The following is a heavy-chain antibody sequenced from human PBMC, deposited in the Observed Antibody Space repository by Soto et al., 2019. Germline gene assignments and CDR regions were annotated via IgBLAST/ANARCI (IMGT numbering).Heavy chain of an antibody. CDR2: TGLNGRTT. CDR3: ATVHSTSRSFDY. Sequence: EVQLLESGGGLVQPGGSLRLSCAASGFTFSMSAMTWVRQAPGKGLEWVSTTGLNGRTTYYADSVKGRFTVSRDNSKNTLDLHMSCLRAEDTAVYYCATVHSTSRSFDYWGQGTLVTVSS. V-gene: IGHV3-23*01. CDR1: GFTFSMSA. J-gene: IGHJ4*02. D-gene: IGHD6-6*01.